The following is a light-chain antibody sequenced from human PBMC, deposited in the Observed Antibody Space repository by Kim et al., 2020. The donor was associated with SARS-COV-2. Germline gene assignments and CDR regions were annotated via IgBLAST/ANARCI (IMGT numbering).Light chain of an antibody. V-gene: IGKV1-33*01. CDR2: DAS. J-gene: IGKJ4*01. CDR3: QQYVNQILT. CDR1: EDISNL. Sequence: DIQMTQSPSSLSASVGDRVTITCQASEDISNLLDWYQQKPGKAPKLLIYDASNLETGVPSRFSGSGSGTHFTFTINSLQPEDIATYYCQQYVNQILTFGGGTKLEI.